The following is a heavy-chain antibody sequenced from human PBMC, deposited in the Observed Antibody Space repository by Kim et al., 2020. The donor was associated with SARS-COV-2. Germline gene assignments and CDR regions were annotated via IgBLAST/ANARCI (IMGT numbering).Heavy chain of an antibody. CDR2: DGREK. Sequence: DGREKKWLESVEGRFTIARENTKNSLYLKMNSLRAEETAVYYCARDFMDVWGQGTTVTVSS. CDR3: ARDFMDV. V-gene: IGHV3-7*01. J-gene: IGHJ6*02.